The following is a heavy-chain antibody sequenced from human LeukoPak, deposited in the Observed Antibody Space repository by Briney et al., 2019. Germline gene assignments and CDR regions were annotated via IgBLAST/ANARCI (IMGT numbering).Heavy chain of an antibody. J-gene: IGHJ4*02. V-gene: IGHV3-7*01. CDR1: GFSFSDYW. CDR2: INQDGSDT. Sequence: GGSLRLSCAASGFSFSDYWMSWVRQAPGKGLEWVANINQDGSDTYHVDSVKGRFTISRDNAKNSLYLQMNSLRAEDTAVYYCARESGGSYYYYFDYWGQGTLVTVSS. D-gene: IGHD2-15*01. CDR3: ARESGGSYYYYFDY.